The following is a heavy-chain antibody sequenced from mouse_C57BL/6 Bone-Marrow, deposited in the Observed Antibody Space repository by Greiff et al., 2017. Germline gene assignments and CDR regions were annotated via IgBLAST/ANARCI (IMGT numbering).Heavy chain of an antibody. V-gene: IGHV6-3*01. J-gene: IGHJ3*01. CDR1: GFTFSNYW. CDR2: IRLKSDNYAT. D-gene: IGHD2-5*01. CDR3: TIYYSNYGFAY. Sequence: EVKLVESGGGLVQPGGSMKLSCVASGFTFSNYWMYWVRQSPEKGLEWVAQIRLKSDNYATHYAESVKGRFTISRDDSKSSVYLQMNNLRAEDTGIYYCTIYYSNYGFAYWGQGTLVTVSA.